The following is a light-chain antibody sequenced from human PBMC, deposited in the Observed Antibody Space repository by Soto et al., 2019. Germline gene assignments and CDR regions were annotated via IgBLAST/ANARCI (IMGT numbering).Light chain of an antibody. CDR1: QSISSY. CDR3: QQSYSTPFT. V-gene: IGKV1-39*01. J-gene: IGKJ3*01. CDR2: AAS. Sequence: DIQMTQSPSSLSASVGDRVTIPCRASQSISSYLNWYQQKPGKAPKLLIYAASSLQSGVPSRLSGSGSGTDFTLTISSLQHEDFATYYCQQSYSTPFTFGPGTKVDIK.